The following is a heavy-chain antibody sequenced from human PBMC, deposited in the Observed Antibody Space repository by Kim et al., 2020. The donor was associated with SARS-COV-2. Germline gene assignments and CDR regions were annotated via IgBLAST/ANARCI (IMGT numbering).Heavy chain of an antibody. Sequence: GGSLRLSCAVSGFTVSSNYMSWVRQAPGKGLEWVSVIYSGGSTYSADSVKGRFTISRHNPKNTLYLQMNSLRVEDTAVYYCARSFSANYGDYHEDYWYF. CDR1: GFTVSSNY. V-gene: IGHV3-53*04. CDR3: ARSFSANYGDYHEDYWYF. D-gene: IGHD4-17*01. J-gene: IGHJ2*01. CDR2: IYSGGST.